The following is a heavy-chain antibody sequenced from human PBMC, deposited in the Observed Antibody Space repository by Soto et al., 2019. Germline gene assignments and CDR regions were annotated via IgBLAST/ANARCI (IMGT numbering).Heavy chain of an antibody. J-gene: IGHJ4*02. Sequence: ASVKVSCKVSGYSLTELSMHWVRQAPGKGLEWMGGFDPEDGETVYEQKFQSRVTMTEDTSTDTAYMELSTLRSGDTAVYYCATEPRDNYYHRNGDRRGGEYWGQGTLVTVSS. CDR2: FDPEDGET. CDR3: ATEPRDNYYHRNGDRRGGEY. V-gene: IGHV1-24*01. D-gene: IGHD3-22*01. CDR1: GYSLTELS.